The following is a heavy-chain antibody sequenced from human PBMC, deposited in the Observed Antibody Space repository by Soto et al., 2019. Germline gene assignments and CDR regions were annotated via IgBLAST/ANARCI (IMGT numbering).Heavy chain of an antibody. CDR1: GFSLGTSGVG. J-gene: IGHJ4*02. Sequence: QITLKESGPTLVNPTQTLTLTCTFSGFSLGTSGVGVGWIRQPPGKALESLALIYWDNDRRYNPSLKSRLAITEDTSKNRVVLTMTNVDPVDTATYYCAHRRGGYNWDDGDFDYWGPGTLVTVSS. V-gene: IGHV2-5*02. CDR3: AHRRGGYNWDDGDFDY. D-gene: IGHD1-20*01. CDR2: IYWDNDR.